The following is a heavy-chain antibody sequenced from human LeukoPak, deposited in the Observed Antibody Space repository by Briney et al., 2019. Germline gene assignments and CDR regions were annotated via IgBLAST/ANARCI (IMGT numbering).Heavy chain of an antibody. Sequence: GGSLRLSCAASGFTFSSYAMNWVRQAPGKGLEWVSAISGSSGRTYYADFVKGRFTISRDNSKNTLYLQINSLRDEDTAVYYCAKDHLPGIVVADRDYWGQGTLVTVSS. CDR1: GFTFSSYA. D-gene: IGHD6-19*01. J-gene: IGHJ4*02. V-gene: IGHV3-23*01. CDR3: AKDHLPGIVVADRDY. CDR2: ISGSSGRT.